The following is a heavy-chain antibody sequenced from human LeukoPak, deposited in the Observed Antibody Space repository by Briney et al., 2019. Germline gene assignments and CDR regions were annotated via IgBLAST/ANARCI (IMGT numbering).Heavy chain of an antibody. V-gene: IGHV3-74*01. D-gene: IGHD3-10*01. CDR3: ARVTSGSSYRPFDY. CDR2: INSDGSST. CDR1: GFTFSSYW. J-gene: IGHJ4*02. Sequence: GGSLRLSCAASGFTFSSYWMHWVRQAPGKGLVWVSRINSDGSSTSYADSVKGRFTISRDNAKNTLYLQMNSLRAEDTAVYYCARVTSGSSYRPFDYWGQGTLVTVSS.